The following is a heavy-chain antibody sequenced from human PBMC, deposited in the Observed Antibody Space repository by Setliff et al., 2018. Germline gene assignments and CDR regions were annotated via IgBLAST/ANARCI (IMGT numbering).Heavy chain of an antibody. CDR3: ARVGSVGYFDL. CDR2: IYYSGST. D-gene: IGHD2-15*01. V-gene: IGHV4-59*11. Sequence: ASETLSRTCTVSGGSISSHYWSWIRQPPGKGLERIGSIYYSGSTNYNPSLKSRVTISVDTSKNQFSLKLSSVTAADTAVYYCARVGSVGYFDLWGRGTLVTVSS. J-gene: IGHJ2*01. CDR1: GGSISSHY.